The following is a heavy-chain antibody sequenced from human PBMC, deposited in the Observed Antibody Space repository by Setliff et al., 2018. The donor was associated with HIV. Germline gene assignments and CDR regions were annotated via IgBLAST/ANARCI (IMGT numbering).Heavy chain of an antibody. J-gene: IGHJ6*03. CDR3: ARDRGGHYTGSYYYMDV. V-gene: IGHV4-4*08. CDR2: IYTSGST. D-gene: IGHD3-10*01. Sequence: SETLSLTCTVSGGSISSYYWSWIRQPPGKGLEWIGYIYTSGSTNYNPSLKSRVTISVDTSKNQFSLRLSSVTAADTAVYYCARDRGGHYTGSYYYMDVWGKGTTVTVSS. CDR1: GGSISSYY.